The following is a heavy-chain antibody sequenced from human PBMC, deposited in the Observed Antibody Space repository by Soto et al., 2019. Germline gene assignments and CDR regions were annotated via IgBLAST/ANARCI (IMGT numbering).Heavy chain of an antibody. CDR3: ARGIPSDCISTSCHENYNWFDP. D-gene: IGHD2-2*01. Sequence: GASVKVSCKASGYTFTSYDINWVRQATGQGLEWMGWMNPNSGNTGYAQKFQGRVTMTRNTSISTAYMELSSLRSEDTAVYYCARGIPSDCISTSCHENYNWFDPWGQGTLVTVSS. J-gene: IGHJ5*02. CDR1: GYTFTSYD. V-gene: IGHV1-8*01. CDR2: MNPNSGNT.